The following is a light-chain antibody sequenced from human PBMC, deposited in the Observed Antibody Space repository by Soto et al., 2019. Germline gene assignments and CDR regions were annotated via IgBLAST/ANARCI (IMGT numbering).Light chain of an antibody. CDR2: DAS. CDR3: QQYYNSPPT. V-gene: IGKV1-5*01. J-gene: IGKJ4*01. CDR1: QSINIW. Sequence: DTHISQSPSTLSASVGDRVTITCRASQSINIWLAWYQQKPGKAPKVLIYDASSLKSGVPSRFSGSGSGTDFTLTISSLQAEDVAVYYCQQYYNSPPTFGGGTKVDIK.